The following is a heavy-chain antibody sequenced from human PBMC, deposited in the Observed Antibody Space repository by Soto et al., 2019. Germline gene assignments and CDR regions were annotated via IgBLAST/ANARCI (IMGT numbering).Heavy chain of an antibody. CDR2: VFDSGST. Sequence: QVQLQESGPGLVKPSETLSLTCTVSGGSMSGYHWTWIRQSPGKELEFIGSVFDSGSTKSNPSLRSRVGISIDASKSQFSLTLSSVTAADTAVYYCASCLNSAGSCLRFLRWGQGTLVTVSS. CDR1: GGSMSGYH. J-gene: IGHJ1*01. D-gene: IGHD2-15*01. V-gene: IGHV4-59*12. CDR3: ASCLNSAGSCLRFLR.